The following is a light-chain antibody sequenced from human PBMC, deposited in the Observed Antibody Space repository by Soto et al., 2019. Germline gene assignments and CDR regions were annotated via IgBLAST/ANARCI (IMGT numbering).Light chain of an antibody. Sequence: QSALTQPASVSGSPGQSITISCTGASSDVGGYDYVSWYQQHPAKAPKLIIYDVTHRPSGVSNRFSGSKSGNTASLTISGLQAEDEADYYCSSYTSSSPVFGGGTKVTVL. CDR2: DVT. V-gene: IGLV2-14*03. CDR3: SSYTSSSPV. J-gene: IGLJ2*01. CDR1: SSDVGGYDY.